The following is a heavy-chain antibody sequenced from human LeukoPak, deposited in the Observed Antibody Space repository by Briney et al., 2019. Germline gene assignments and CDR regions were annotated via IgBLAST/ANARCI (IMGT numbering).Heavy chain of an antibody. CDR2: IGAYNGNT. Sequence: ASVKVSCKASGYSFTGSGITWVRQAPGQGLEWMGWIGAYNGNTNYAQNLQGRVTMTTDTSTSTAYMELRSLRSDDTAVYYCARGLSSYYCDSIGYYYFDYWGQGTLVTVSS. D-gene: IGHD3-22*01. J-gene: IGHJ4*02. CDR1: GYSFTGSG. V-gene: IGHV1-18*01. CDR3: ARGLSSYYCDSIGYYYFDY.